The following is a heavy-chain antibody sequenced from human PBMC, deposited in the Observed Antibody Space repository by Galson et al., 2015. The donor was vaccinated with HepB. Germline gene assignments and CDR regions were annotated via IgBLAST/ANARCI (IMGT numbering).Heavy chain of an antibody. CDR2: IYNSYSGST. CDR1: GGSISSYY. Sequence: TLSLTCTVSGGSISSYYWSWIRQPPGKGLEWIGYIYNSYSGSTNYNPSLKSRVTMSLDMSKNQLFLSLSSVTAADTAVYYCARDGGSWYFDLWGRGTLVTVSS. V-gene: IGHV4-59*01. J-gene: IGHJ2*01. D-gene: IGHD3-10*01. CDR3: ARDGGSWYFDL.